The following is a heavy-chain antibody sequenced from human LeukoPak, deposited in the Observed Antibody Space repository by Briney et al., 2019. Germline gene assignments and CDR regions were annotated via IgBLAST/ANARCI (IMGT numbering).Heavy chain of an antibody. J-gene: IGHJ3*02. CDR2: IHPSGSA. D-gene: IGHD5-24*01. CDR3: AKDRGRDGYNWPWPWAFDI. CDR1: GDSISSGAYY. Sequence: PSETLSLTCTVSGDSISSGAYYWDWVRQSPGKGLEWIGCIHPSGSAHYTPSLESRVTISLDRSNNQFSLKVSSVTAADTAVYYCAKDRGRDGYNWPWPWAFDIWGQGTMVTVSS. V-gene: IGHV4-30-2*06.